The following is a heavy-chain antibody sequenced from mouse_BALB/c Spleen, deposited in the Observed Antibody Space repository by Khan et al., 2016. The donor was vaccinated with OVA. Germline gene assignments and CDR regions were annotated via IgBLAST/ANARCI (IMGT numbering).Heavy chain of an antibody. D-gene: IGHD1-1*02. Sequence: EVELVESGGGLVKPGGSLKLSCAASGFTFSDYYMYWVCQTPEKRLERVATISDGGSYTYSPDSVKGRFTTFRDNATNNQYLQMSSLRSDDTAMYYWARAGYGGFAYWGQGTLVTVSA. V-gene: IGHV5-4*02. CDR3: ARAGYGGFAY. CDR2: ISDGGSYT. CDR1: GFTFSDYY. J-gene: IGHJ3*01.